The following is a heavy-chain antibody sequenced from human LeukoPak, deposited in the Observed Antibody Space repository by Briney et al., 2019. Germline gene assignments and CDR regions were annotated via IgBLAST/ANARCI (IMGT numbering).Heavy chain of an antibody. CDR3: ARKGLSPPPGPQPDTRRTTFDI. Sequence: PSETLSLTCTVSGGSISSYYWSWIRQPPGKGLEWIGYIYYSGSTNYNPSLKSRVTISVDTSKNQFSLKLSSVTAADTAVYYCARKGLSPPPGPQPDTRRTTFDIWGQGTMVTVSS. CDR1: GGSISSYY. J-gene: IGHJ3*02. CDR2: IYYSGST. D-gene: IGHD1-1*01. V-gene: IGHV4-59*08.